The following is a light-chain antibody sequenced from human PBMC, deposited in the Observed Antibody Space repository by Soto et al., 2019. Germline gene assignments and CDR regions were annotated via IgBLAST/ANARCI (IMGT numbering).Light chain of an antibody. CDR1: QSVSSY. CDR3: QQYGNSIPIT. J-gene: IGKJ5*01. CDR2: GAF. V-gene: IGKV3-20*01. Sequence: EILLTQSPAIVSLSPGERATLSCRASQSVSSYLAWYQQKPGQAPRLLIYGAFSRATGIPDRFSGSGSGTDFTLTISRLEPEDFAVYYCQQYGNSIPITFGQGTRLEIK.